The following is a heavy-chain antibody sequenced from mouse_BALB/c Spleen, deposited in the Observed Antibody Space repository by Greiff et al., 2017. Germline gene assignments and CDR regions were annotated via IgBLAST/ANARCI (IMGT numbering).Heavy chain of an antibody. CDR1: GFNIKDTY. J-gene: IGHJ3*01. V-gene: IGHV14-3*02. Sequence: EVQRVESGAELVKPGASVKLSCTASGFNIKDTYMHWVKQRPEQGLEWIGRIDPANGNTKYDPKFQGKATITADTSSNTAYLQLSSLTSEDTAVYYCARSGGNYVWFAYWGQGTLVTVSA. CDR2: IDPANGNT. D-gene: IGHD2-1*01. CDR3: ARSGGNYVWFAY.